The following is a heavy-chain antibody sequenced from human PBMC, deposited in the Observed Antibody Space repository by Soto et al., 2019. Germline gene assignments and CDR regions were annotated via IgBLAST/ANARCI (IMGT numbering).Heavy chain of an antibody. CDR1: GYTFTNYW. CDR3: AASIFYYGMDV. V-gene: IGHV5-51*01. J-gene: IGHJ6*02. Sequence: GESLKISCKGSGYTFTNYWIGWVRQMPGKGLEWMGIIYPGDSDTKYNPSFQGQVTISADKSITTTYPRWTSLKASDTAICYCAASIFYYGMDVWGQGTTVTVSS. CDR2: IYPGDSDT.